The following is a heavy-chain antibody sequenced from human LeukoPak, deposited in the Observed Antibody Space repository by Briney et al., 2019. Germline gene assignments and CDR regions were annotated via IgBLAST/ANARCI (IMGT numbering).Heavy chain of an antibody. CDR2: ISWNSGSI. D-gene: IGHD2-2*01. J-gene: IGHJ4*02. CDR3: AKGHCSSTSCPPSDY. V-gene: IGHV3-9*03. CDR1: GFTFDDYA. Sequence: PGGSLRLSCAASGFTFDDYAMHWVRQAPGKGLEWVSGISWNSGSIAYADSVKGRFTISRDNAKNSLYLQMNSLRAEDMALYYCAKGHCSSTSCPPSDYWGQGTLVTVSS.